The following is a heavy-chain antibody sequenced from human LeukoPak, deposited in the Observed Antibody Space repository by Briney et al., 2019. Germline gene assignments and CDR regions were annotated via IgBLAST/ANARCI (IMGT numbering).Heavy chain of an antibody. Sequence: PGKSLRLSCAASGFIFSNYAIHWVRQGPGKDLDWVAVISEDATNKFYADSVRGRFTISRDNSKNILYLEMNSLRPEDTAMYYCARDRSLEMPTINLGGHDYWGQGTLVTVSS. D-gene: IGHD5-24*01. J-gene: IGHJ4*02. CDR2: ISEDATNK. CDR1: GFIFSNYA. V-gene: IGHV3-30-3*01. CDR3: ARDRSLEMPTINLGGHDY.